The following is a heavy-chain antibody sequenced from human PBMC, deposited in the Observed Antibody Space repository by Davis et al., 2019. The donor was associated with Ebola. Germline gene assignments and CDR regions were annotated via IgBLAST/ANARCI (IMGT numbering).Heavy chain of an antibody. CDR2: INSDGSST. D-gene: IGHD6-19*01. V-gene: IGHV3-74*01. CDR1: GFTFSSYW. J-gene: IGHJ6*02. CDR3: AREGAGTLVFHGMDV. Sequence: HTGGSLRLSCAASGFTFSSYWMHWVRQAPGKGLVWVSRINSDGSSTSYADSVKGRFPISRDNAKNTLYLQMNSLRAEDTAVYYCAREGAGTLVFHGMDVWGQGTTVTVSS.